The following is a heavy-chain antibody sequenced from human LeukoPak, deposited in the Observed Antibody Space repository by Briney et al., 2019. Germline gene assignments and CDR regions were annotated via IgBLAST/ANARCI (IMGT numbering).Heavy chain of an antibody. D-gene: IGHD1-26*01. V-gene: IGHV1-8*01. Sequence: ASVKVSCKASGYTFTSYHINWVRQATGQGLEWMGWMNPNSGNTDYAQKFQGRVTLTRDTSISTAYMDLSGLRAEDTAVYYCARGEGGSYKRGDNWFDLWGQGTLVTVSS. CDR1: GYTFTSYH. CDR3: ARGEGGSYKRGDNWFDL. J-gene: IGHJ5*02. CDR2: MNPNSGNT.